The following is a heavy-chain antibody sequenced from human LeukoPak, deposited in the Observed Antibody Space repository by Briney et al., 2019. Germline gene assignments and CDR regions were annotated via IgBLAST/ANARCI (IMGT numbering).Heavy chain of an antibody. CDR1: GGTFSSYA. D-gene: IGHD3-22*01. Sequence: SVKVSCKASGGTFSSYAISWVRQAPGQGLEWMGGIIPIFGTANYAQKFQGRVTITADKSTSTAYMELSSLRSEDTAVYYCARARYYDNSGYPSFDYWGQGTLVTVSS. CDR3: ARARYYDNSGYPSFDY. V-gene: IGHV1-69*06. CDR2: IIPIFGTA. J-gene: IGHJ4*02.